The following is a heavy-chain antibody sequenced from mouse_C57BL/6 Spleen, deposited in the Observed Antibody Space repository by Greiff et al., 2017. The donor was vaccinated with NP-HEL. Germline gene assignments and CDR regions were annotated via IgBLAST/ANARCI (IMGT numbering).Heavy chain of an antibody. D-gene: IGHD3-2*02. V-gene: IGHV5-17*01. CDR1: GFTFSDYG. CDR3: ARPTAQATYYYAMDY. Sequence: EVHLVESGGGLVKPGGSLKLSCAASGFTFSDYGMHWVRQAPEKGLEWVAYISSGSSTIYYADTVKGRFTISRDNAKNTLFLQMTSLRSEDTAMYYCARPTAQATYYYAMDYWGQGTSVTVSS. CDR2: ISSGSSTI. J-gene: IGHJ4*01.